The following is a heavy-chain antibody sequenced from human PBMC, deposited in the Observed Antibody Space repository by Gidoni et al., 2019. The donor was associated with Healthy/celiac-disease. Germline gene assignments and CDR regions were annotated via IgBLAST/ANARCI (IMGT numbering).Heavy chain of an antibody. J-gene: IGHJ4*02. D-gene: IGHD3-16*01. CDR1: GGSFSGYY. CDR3: ARAAYKGFDY. Sequence: QVQLQQWGAGPLKPSEPLSLTCAVYGGSFSGYYWSWIRQPPGKGLEWIGEINHSGSTNYNPSLKSRVTISVDTSKNQFSLKLSSVTAADTAVYYCARAAYKGFDYWGQGTLVTVSS. V-gene: IGHV4-34*01. CDR2: INHSGST.